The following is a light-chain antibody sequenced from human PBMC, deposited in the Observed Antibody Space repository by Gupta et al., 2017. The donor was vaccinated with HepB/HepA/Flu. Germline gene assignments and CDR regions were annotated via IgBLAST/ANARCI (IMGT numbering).Light chain of an antibody. CDR2: DVS. CDR1: SSDVGSYNL. CDR3: CSYAGRSTVV. V-gene: IGLV2-23*02. Sequence: QSALTQPASVSGSPGQSLTISCSGTSSDVGSYNLVSWYQQHPGTAPKLISKDVSKRPSGVANRCAGTNSGKTALLTTCGLQAEDEAYYYCCSYAGRSTVVFGGGTKLTVL. J-gene: IGLJ2*01.